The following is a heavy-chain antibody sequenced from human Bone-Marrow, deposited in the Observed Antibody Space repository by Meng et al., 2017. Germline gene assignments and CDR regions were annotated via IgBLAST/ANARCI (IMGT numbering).Heavy chain of an antibody. CDR1: GFTFSSYT. D-gene: IGHD3-10*01. Sequence: GGSLRLSCAASGFTFSSYTMNWVRQAPGKGLEWVSYITGSSSYISYADSVKGRFTISRDNAKNSLYLQMNSLRVEDTARYYCALGSARNPFDYWGQGTLVTGYS. CDR2: ITGSSSYI. CDR3: ALGSARNPFDY. V-gene: IGHV3-21*01. J-gene: IGHJ4*02.